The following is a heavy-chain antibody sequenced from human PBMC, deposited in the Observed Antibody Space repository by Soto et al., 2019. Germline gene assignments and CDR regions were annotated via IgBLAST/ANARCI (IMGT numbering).Heavy chain of an antibody. CDR2: INHSGST. CDR3: ARASAVVAAAGGGFDY. D-gene: IGHD6-13*01. Sequence: QVQLQQWGAGLLKPSETLSLTCAVYGGSFSGYYWSWIRQPPGKGLEWIGEINHSGSTNYNPSLKGRVTISVDTSKNQFSLKLSSVTAADTAVYYCARASAVVAAAGGGFDYWGQGTLVTVSS. V-gene: IGHV4-34*01. CDR1: GGSFSGYY. J-gene: IGHJ4*02.